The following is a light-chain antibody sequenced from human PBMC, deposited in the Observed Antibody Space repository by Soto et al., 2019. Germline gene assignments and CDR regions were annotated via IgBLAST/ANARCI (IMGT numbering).Light chain of an antibody. V-gene: IGKV1-33*01. CDR1: QDIGNY. J-gene: IGKJ4*01. CDR2: DAS. CDR3: QQYDNLPLT. Sequence: DIQMTQSPSSLSASVGDRVTITCQASQDIGNYLTWYQQRLGKAPKLLIYDASNLETGVPSRFSGSGSGTDFTFTISSLQPEDFATYYCQQYDNLPLTVGGGTK.